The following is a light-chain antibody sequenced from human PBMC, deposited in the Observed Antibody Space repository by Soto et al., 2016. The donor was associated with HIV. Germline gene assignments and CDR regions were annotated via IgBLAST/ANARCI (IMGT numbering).Light chain of an antibody. CDR1: NVGSKS. J-gene: IGLJ2*01. CDR2: DDS. V-gene: IGLV3-21*02. CDR3: QVWDSGSDPVV. Sequence: SYELTQPPSVSVAPGQTARITCGGTNVGSKSVHWYQQKPGQAPVLVVYDDSDRPSGIPERFSGSNSGNTATLTISRVDIGDEADYYCQVWDSGSDPVVFGGGTKLTVL.